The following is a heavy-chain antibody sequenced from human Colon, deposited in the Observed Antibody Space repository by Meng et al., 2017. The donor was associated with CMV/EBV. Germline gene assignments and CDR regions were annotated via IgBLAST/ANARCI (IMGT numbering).Heavy chain of an antibody. V-gene: IGHV3-21*01. D-gene: IGHD1-26*01. CDR3: ARTIVGMDY. CDR1: GLTFSSYA. CDR2: ISKSSNYI. Sequence: GESLKISCAVSGLTFSSYAMNWIRQAPGKGLAWVASISKSSNYIYYADSVRGRFTISRDNARNSLHLQMNSLRAEDTAVYYCARTIVGMDYWGQGTLVTVSS. J-gene: IGHJ4*02.